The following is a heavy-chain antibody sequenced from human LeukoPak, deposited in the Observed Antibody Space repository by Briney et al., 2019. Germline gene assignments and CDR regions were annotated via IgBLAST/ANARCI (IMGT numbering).Heavy chain of an antibody. D-gene: IGHD3-10*01. J-gene: IGHJ4*02. V-gene: IGHV2-5*01. Sequence: SGPTLVNPPQTLTLTCTFSGFSLSTRGVGVGWIRQPPGKALEWLALIYWNDDKRYSPSLKSRLTITKDTSKNQVVLTMTNMDPVDTATYYCAHRQPEWFGESMWGPIFDYWGQGTLVTVSS. CDR3: AHRQPEWFGESMWGPIFDY. CDR1: GFSLSTRGVG. CDR2: IYWNDDK.